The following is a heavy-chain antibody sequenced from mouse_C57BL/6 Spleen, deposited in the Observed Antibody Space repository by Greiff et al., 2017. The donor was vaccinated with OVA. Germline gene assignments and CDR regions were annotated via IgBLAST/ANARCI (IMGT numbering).Heavy chain of an antibody. D-gene: IGHD1-1*01. CDR3: ARPLLLRSYAMDY. Sequence: VQLQQPGAELVRPGTSVKVSCKASGYTFTSYWMHWVKQRPGQGLEWIGVIDPSDSYTNYNQKFKGKATLTVDTSSSTAYMQLSSLTSEDSAVYYCARPLLLRSYAMDYWGQGTSVTVSS. CDR2: IDPSDSYT. CDR1: GYTFTSYW. V-gene: IGHV1-59*01. J-gene: IGHJ4*01.